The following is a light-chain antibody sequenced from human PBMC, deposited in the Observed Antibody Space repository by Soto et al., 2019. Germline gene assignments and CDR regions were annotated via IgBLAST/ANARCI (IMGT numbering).Light chain of an antibody. CDR2: EVT. CDR1: TSDIGSYNF. CDR3: ASFRSGTILV. Sequence: QSALTQPASVSGSPGQTITISCAGTTSDIGSYNFVSWYQQHPGTAPKLIIYEVTNRPLGISSRFSGSRSGNTASLTISGLRTEDEADYFCASFRSGTILVFGSGTKVTVL. V-gene: IGLV2-14*03. J-gene: IGLJ1*01.